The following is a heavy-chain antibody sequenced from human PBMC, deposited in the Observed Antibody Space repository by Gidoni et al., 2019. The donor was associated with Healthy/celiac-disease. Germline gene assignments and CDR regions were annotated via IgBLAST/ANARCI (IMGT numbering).Heavy chain of an antibody. CDR2: ISGNGSST. V-gene: IGHV3-23*01. CDR1: GFTFCSNA. J-gene: IGHJ4*02. Sequence: EVQLLESVGGLVQPGGSLRLSCAASGFTFCSNAMGWVRHAPGKGMGWVSAISGNGSSTYYADSVKGRFTISRDNSKNTLYLQMNSLRAEDTAVYYCAKEGVVEDPGPVDYWGQGTLVTVSS. CDR3: AKEGVVEDPGPVDY. D-gene: IGHD2-15*01.